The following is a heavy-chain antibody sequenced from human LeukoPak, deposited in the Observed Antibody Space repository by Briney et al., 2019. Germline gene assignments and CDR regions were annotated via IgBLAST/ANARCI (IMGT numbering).Heavy chain of an antibody. CDR2: ISYDGSNK. J-gene: IGHJ3*02. CDR1: GFDFSLCA. V-gene: IGHV3-30-3*01. D-gene: IGHD6-13*01. Sequence: GRSLRLSCAASGFDFSLCAMHWVRQAPGKGLEWVAAISYDGSNKYYADSVKGRFTISRDNSKNTLYLQMNSLRAEDTAVYYCARDFRSIAAADLAFDIWGQGTMVTVSS. CDR3: ARDFRSIAAADLAFDI.